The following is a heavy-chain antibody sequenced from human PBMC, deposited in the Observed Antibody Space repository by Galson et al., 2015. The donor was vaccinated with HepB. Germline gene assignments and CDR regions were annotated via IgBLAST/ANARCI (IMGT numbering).Heavy chain of an antibody. D-gene: IGHD6-19*01. V-gene: IGHV3-33*03. CDR1: GFTFRSHG. J-gene: IGHJ4*02. CDR3: VNGGGAVAGTGFDY. CDR2: IWYDGSNK. Sequence: SLRLSCAASGFTFRSHGMHWVRQAPGKGLEWVAVIWYDGSNKYYADSVKGRFTISRDNSKSMLYLQMDSLRAEDTAIYYCVNGGGAVAGTGFDYWGQGTLVTVSS.